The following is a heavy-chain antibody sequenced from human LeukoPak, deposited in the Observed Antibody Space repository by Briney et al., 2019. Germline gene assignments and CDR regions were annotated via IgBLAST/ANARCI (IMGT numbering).Heavy chain of an antibody. CDR3: ARHAYSSSWYGDYYYYMDV. V-gene: IGHV3-7*01. CDR1: GFTFSSYW. Sequence: GGSLRLSCAASGFTFSSYWMSWVRQAPGKGLEWVANIKQDGSEKYYVDSVKGRFTISRDNAKNSLYLQMNSLRAEDTAVYYCARHAYSSSWYGDYYYYMDVWGKGTTVTVSS. D-gene: IGHD6-13*01. CDR2: IKQDGSEK. J-gene: IGHJ6*03.